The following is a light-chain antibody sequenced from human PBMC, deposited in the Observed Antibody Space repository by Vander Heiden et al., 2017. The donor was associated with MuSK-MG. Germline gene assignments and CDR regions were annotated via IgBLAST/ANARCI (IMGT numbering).Light chain of an antibody. CDR2: QDT. CDR3: QAWDTGIVL. Sequence: SNELTQPPSVSVSPGQPATILCSGDELETRNAAWYQQKPGQSPLLLIFQDTERPSGIPERFSGSKSGNTATLTISGTQPMDEADYYCQAWDTGIVLFGGGTRLAVL. V-gene: IGLV3-1*01. CDR1: ELETRN. J-gene: IGLJ2*01.